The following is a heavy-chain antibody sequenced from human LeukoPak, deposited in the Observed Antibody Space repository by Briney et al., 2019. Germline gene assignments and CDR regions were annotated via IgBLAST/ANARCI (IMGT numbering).Heavy chain of an antibody. Sequence: SETMSLTCTVSGGSISSGGYYWSWIRQHPGKGLDWLGYIYYSGSTYYNPSLKSRVTISVDTSKNQFSLKLSSVTAADTAVYYCARIHRYCSGGACYVLDNWGQGPLVAVSS. CDR1: GGSISSGGYY. V-gene: IGHV4-31*03. CDR2: IYYSGST. J-gene: IGHJ4*02. CDR3: ARIHRYCSGGACYVLDN. D-gene: IGHD2-15*01.